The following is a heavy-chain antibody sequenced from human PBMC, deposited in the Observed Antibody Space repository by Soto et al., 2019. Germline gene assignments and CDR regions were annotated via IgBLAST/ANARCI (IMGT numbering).Heavy chain of an antibody. CDR2: INSDDSST. J-gene: IGHJ4*02. V-gene: IGHV3-74*01. CDR1: GFTFSTYW. CDR3: ARALEGRRRYFDY. Sequence: EVQLVESGGGLVQPGGSLRLSCAASGFTFSTYWMHWVRQAPGKGLVWVSRINSDDSSTNYADSVKGRFTISRDNAKNTLYLQMNSLRAEDTAVYYCARALEGRRRYFDYWGQGTLVTVSS.